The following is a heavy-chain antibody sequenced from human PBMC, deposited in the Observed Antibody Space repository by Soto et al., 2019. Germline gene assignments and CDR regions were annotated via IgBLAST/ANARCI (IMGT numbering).Heavy chain of an antibody. CDR2: IYYSGST. J-gene: IGHJ6*03. V-gene: IGHV4-59*01. CDR3: ARYCSGGSCTRYYYYYMDV. D-gene: IGHD2-15*01. CDR1: GGSISSYY. Sequence: SETLSLTCTVSGGSISSYYWSWIRQPPGKGLEWIGYIYYSGSTNYNPSLKSRVTISVDTSKNQFSLKLSSVTAADTAVYYCARYCSGGSCTRYYYYYMDVWGKGTTVTVS.